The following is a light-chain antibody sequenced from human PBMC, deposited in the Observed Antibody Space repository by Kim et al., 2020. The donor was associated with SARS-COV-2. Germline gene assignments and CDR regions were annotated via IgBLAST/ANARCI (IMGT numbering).Light chain of an antibody. Sequence: SPGERATPSCRASQSVSSSYLAWYQQTPGQAPRLLIYNASIRATGIPDRFSGSGSGTDFTLTISRLEPEDLAVYYCQQYGSSSITFGQGTRLEIK. CDR2: NAS. CDR3: QQYGSSSIT. J-gene: IGKJ5*01. CDR1: QSVSSSY. V-gene: IGKV3-20*01.